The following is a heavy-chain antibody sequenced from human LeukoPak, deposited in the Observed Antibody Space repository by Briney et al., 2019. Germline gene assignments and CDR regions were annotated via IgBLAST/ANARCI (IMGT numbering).Heavy chain of an antibody. V-gene: IGHV4-4*02. D-gene: IGHD5-18*01. CDR3: ASLLGPLSYNFGFARDY. CDR2: IYHSGRT. Sequence: SGTLSLACAVSGGSISSTSWYSWVRQPPGKGLEWIGEIYHSGRTNYKASLKSRVTISLDKSKNQFSLKLTSVTAADTAVYYCASLLGPLSYNFGFARDYWGQGTLVTVSS. CDR1: GGSISSTSW. J-gene: IGHJ4*01.